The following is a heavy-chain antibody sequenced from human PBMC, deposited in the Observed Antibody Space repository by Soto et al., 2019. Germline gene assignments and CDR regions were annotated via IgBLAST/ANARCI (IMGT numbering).Heavy chain of an antibody. CDR2: IYYSGST. V-gene: IGHV4-59*01. J-gene: IGHJ6*03. CDR3: ARVGIAARADYYYMDV. CDR1: GGSISSYY. Sequence: SETLSLTCTVSGGSISSYYWSWIRQPPGKGLEWIGYIYYSGSTNYNPSLKSRVTISVDTSKNQFSLKLSSVTAADTAVYYCARVGIAARADYYYMDVWGKGTTVTVSS. D-gene: IGHD6-6*01.